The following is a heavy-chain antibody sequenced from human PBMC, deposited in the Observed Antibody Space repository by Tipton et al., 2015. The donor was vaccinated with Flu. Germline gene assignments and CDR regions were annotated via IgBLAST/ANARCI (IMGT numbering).Heavy chain of an antibody. CDR2: IQRKTDGGTT. Sequence: GSLRLSCAASGFTFRNAWMSWVRQAPGKGLEWVGRIQRKTDGGTTDYAAPVRGRFTISRDDSKNTLYLQMNSLRTEDTAVYYCTTGRTRWGQGTLVAVSS. V-gene: IGHV3-15*01. CDR3: TTGRTR. J-gene: IGHJ4*02. CDR1: GFTFRNAW.